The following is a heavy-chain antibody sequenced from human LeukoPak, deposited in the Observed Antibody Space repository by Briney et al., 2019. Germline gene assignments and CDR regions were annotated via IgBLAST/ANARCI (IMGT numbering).Heavy chain of an antibody. CDR2: INHSGSI. CDR3: AKSGGYGLIDY. J-gene: IGHJ4*02. CDR1: GGSFTGYY. V-gene: IGHV4-34*01. Sequence: SETLSLTCAVYGGSFTGYYWSWIRQPPGKGLEWIGEINHSGSINYNPSLKSRVTISVDTSKNQFSLKLSPVTAADTAVYYCAKSGGYGLIDYWGQGTLVTVSS. D-gene: IGHD1-26*01.